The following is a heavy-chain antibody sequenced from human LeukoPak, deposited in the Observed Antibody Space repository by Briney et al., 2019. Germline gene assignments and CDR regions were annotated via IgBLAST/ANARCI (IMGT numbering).Heavy chain of an antibody. V-gene: IGHV4-34*01. Sequence: SETLSLTCAVYGGSFSDYYWGWIRQPPGKGLEWIGSIYHSGSMYASLKSRVTISVDTSKNQFSLKMSSVTAADTAVYYCARHATSSTSGPPYDYWGQGTLVTVSS. CDR1: GGSFSDYY. D-gene: IGHD5-24*01. CDR3: ARHATSSTSGPPYDY. J-gene: IGHJ4*02. CDR2: IYHSGS.